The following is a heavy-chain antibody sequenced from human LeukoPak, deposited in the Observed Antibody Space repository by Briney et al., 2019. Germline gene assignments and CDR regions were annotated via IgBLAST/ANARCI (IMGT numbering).Heavy chain of an antibody. D-gene: IGHD6-13*01. CDR1: GFTVSSNY. V-gene: IGHV3-66*01. J-gene: IGHJ4*02. CDR3: ARDGIAAAGTPFDY. Sequence: GGSLRLSCAASGFTVSSNYMSWVRQAPGKGLEWVSVIYSGGSTYYADSVKGRFTISRGNSKNTLYLQMNSLRAEDTAVYYCARDGIAAAGTPFDYWGQGTLVTVSS. CDR2: IYSGGST.